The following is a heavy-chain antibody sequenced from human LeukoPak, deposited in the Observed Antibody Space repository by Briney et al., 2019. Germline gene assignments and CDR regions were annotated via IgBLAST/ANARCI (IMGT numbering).Heavy chain of an antibody. D-gene: IGHD1-26*01. CDR3: ARAEEQWELEEHYLDY. J-gene: IGHJ4*02. Sequence: SETLSLTCTVSGGSISSSSYYWGWIRQPPGRGLEWIGSIYYSGSTYYNPSLKSRVTISVDTSKNQFSLKLSSVTAADTAVYYCARAEEQWELEEHYLDYWGQGTLVTVSS. CDR2: IYYSGST. V-gene: IGHV4-39*07. CDR1: GGSISSSSYY.